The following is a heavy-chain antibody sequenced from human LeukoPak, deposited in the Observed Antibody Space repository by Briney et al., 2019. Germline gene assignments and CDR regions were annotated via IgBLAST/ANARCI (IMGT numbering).Heavy chain of an antibody. J-gene: IGHJ4*02. V-gene: IGHV3-20*04. Sequence: GGSLRLSCAASGFTLDDYGMSGVRQAPGKGLDWVSGINWNGGSTGYADSVKGRLTISRDTAKHSLYLKMNSLRAEDTAVYYCARETRLRWTDYWGQGTLVTVSS. D-gene: IGHD5-24*01. CDR3: ARETRLRWTDY. CDR2: INWNGGST. CDR1: GFTLDDYG.